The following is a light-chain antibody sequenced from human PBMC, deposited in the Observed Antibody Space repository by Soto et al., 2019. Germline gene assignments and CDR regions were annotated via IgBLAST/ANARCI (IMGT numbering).Light chain of an antibody. CDR2: AAS. V-gene: IGKV1-39*01. J-gene: IGKJ1*01. Sequence: DIQMTQSPSSLSASVGDRVTITCRASQSISSYLNWYQQKPGKAPKLLIYAASSLQSGVPSRFSGSGSGTDFTLTISSLQPEDFATYYCQLGYSTPQWTFGPGTKVDIK. CDR1: QSISSY. CDR3: QLGYSTPQWT.